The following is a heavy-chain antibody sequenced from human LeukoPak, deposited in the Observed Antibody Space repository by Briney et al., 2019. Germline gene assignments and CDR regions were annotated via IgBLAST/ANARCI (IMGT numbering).Heavy chain of an antibody. V-gene: IGHV1-18*01. D-gene: IGHD6-6*01. CDR3: ARGAQYIAARFDY. J-gene: IGHJ4*02. CDR1: GYTFTRHG. CDR2: ISVYNDNT. Sequence: ASVKVSCKASGYTFTRHGINWVRQAPGQGLEWMGWISVYNDNTNYAQDFQDRVILTTDTSTSTAYMELRSLRSDDTAVYYCARGAQYIAARFDYWGQGTLVTVSP.